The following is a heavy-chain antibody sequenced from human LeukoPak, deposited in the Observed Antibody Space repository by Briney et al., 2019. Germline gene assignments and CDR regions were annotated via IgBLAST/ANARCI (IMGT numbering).Heavy chain of an antibody. CDR3: ARGTPHGDYVHAFDI. CDR2: ISYDGSNK. J-gene: IGHJ3*02. CDR1: GFTFSSYA. V-gene: IGHV3-30*04. D-gene: IGHD4-17*01. Sequence: GGSLRLSCAASGFTFSSYAMHWVRQAPGKGLEWVAVISYDGSNKYYADSVKGRFTISRDNSKNTLYLQMNSLRAEDTAVYYCARGTPHGDYVHAFDIWGQGTMVTVSS.